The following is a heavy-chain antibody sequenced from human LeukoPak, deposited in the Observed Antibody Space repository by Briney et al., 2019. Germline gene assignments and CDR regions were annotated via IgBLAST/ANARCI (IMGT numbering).Heavy chain of an antibody. Sequence: GGSLRLSCAASGFTFSSYGMHWVRQAPGKGLEWVAVISYDGSNKYYADSVKGRFTISRDNSKNTLYLQMNSLRAEDTAVYYCAKDFSGSLDYWGRGTLVTVSS. V-gene: IGHV3-30*18. D-gene: IGHD3-10*01. CDR1: GFTFSSYG. J-gene: IGHJ4*02. CDR2: ISYDGSNK. CDR3: AKDFSGSLDY.